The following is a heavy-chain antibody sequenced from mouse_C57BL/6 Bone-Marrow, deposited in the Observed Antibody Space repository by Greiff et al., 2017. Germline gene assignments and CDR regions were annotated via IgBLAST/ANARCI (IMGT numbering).Heavy chain of an antibody. CDR3: ARRRLRRGWFAY. J-gene: IGHJ3*01. V-gene: IGHV1-59*01. CDR1: GYTFPSYW. Sequence: QVPLQPPGAELVRPGTSVKLTCKASGYTFPSYWMHWVTQSPGQGLDLIGVIDPSDSYTNYNQKFQGTATLTVDTSSRTAYMQLSSLTSEDSAVYYCARRRLRRGWFAYWGQGTLVTVSA. CDR2: IDPSDSYT. D-gene: IGHD2-4*01.